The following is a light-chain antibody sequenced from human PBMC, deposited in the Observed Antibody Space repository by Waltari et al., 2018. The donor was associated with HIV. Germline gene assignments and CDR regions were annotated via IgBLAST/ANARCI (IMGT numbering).Light chain of an antibody. CDR3: AAWTDSLRGVV. J-gene: IGLJ2*01. Sequence: QSVLTQPPSASGTPWQRVTISCSGTSSNIGSFSVYLYQHLPASAPKLLIYRHHQRPSGVPDRFSGSKSGTSASLAISGLRSEDEADYYCAAWTDSLRGVVFGGGTKLSVL. V-gene: IGLV1-47*01. CDR1: SSNIGSFS. CDR2: RHH.